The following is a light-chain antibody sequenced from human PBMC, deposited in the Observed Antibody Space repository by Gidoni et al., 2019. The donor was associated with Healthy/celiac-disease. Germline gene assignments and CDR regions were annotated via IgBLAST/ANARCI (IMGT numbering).Light chain of an antibody. CDR1: QEISNY. J-gene: IGKJ4*01. Sequence: IQMTQSPSSLSASVGDRVTITCQASQEISNYLNWYQQKPGKSPKLLIYDASNLETGVPSRFSGRGSGADFTFTISSLQPEDIATYYCQQYDNLPLTFGGGTKVEIK. CDR3: QQYDNLPLT. V-gene: IGKV1-33*01. CDR2: DAS.